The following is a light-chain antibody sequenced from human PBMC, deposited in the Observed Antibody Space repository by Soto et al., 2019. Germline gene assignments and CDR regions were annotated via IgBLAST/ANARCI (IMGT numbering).Light chain of an antibody. Sequence: DIQMTQSPSSLSASVGDRVTITCRTSQTIGTCLNWYQQKPGKAPKLLIYAASNLQIGVPSRFSGSGSGTDFTLTISSLQPEDFATYYCQKSYNIPYTFGQGTKLEIK. V-gene: IGKV1-39*01. J-gene: IGKJ2*01. CDR3: QKSYNIPYT. CDR1: QTIGTC. CDR2: AAS.